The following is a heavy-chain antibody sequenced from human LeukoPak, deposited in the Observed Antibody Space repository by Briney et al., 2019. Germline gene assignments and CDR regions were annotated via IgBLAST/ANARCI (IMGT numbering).Heavy chain of an antibody. CDR1: GFTFSSYG. CDR3: AKGRGYNWNSGGFDY. J-gene: IGHJ4*02. CDR2: ISYDGSNK. D-gene: IGHD1-1*01. V-gene: IGHV3-30*18. Sequence: GGSLRLSCAASGFTFSSYGMHWVRHAPGKGLEWVAVISYDGSNKYYADSVKGRFTISRDNSKNTLYLQMNSLRAEDTAVYYCAKGRGYNWNSGGFDYWGQGTLVTVSS.